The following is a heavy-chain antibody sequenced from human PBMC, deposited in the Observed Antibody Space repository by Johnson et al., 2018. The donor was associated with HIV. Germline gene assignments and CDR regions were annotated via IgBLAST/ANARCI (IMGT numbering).Heavy chain of an antibody. Sequence: QVQLMESGGGLVQPGGSLRLSCAASGFTFSDYYMSWIRQAPGKGLEWISYIISSGSHIYYAASVQGRFTISRDNAKNSLYLQMNSLSAEDTAVYYCARGYGTSGYYYVDAFDIWGQGTMVTVSS. CDR2: IISSGSHI. J-gene: IGHJ3*02. CDR3: ARGYGTSGYYYVDAFDI. V-gene: IGHV3-11*04. CDR1: GFTFSDYY. D-gene: IGHD3-22*01.